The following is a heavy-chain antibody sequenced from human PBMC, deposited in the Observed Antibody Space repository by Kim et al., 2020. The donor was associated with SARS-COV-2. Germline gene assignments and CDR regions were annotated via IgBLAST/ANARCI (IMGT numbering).Heavy chain of an antibody. Sequence: TRYSPSFQGQVTISADKSISTAYLQWSSLKASDTAMYYCARHPHSSGGEGWGQGTLVTVSS. V-gene: IGHV5-51*01. CDR3: ARHPHSSGGEG. D-gene: IGHD6-19*01. CDR2: T. J-gene: IGHJ4*02.